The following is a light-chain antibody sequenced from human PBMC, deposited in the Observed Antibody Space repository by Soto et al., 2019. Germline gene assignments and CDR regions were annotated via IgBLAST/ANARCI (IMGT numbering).Light chain of an antibody. Sequence: QSALTQPASVSGSPGQSITISCTGTSSDIGGYDYVSWYQHHPGKAPKFIIYGVTNRPSGVSHRFSGSKSANTASLTNSGLQAEDEADYYCTSYTSSSTHVFGTGTKLTVL. CDR1: SSDIGGYDY. CDR3: TSYTSSSTHV. CDR2: GVT. J-gene: IGLJ1*01. V-gene: IGLV2-14*01.